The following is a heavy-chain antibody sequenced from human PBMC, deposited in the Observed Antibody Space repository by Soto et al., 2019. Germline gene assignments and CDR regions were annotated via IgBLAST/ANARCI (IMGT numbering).Heavy chain of an antibody. V-gene: IGHV4-59*01. Sequence: SETLSLTCTVSGGSISGYYRSWIPQPPGKGLEWIGYMYNTGSTVYNPSFKSRVTISVDTSKNQFSLKLNSVTAADTAVYYCARDLWGYCGTDCYPLDVWGQGTTVT. D-gene: IGHD2-21*02. CDR2: MYNTGST. J-gene: IGHJ6*02. CDR1: GGSISGYY. CDR3: ARDLWGYCGTDCYPLDV.